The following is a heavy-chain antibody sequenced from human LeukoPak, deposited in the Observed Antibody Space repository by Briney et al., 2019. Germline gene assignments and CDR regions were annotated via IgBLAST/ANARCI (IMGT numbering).Heavy chain of an antibody. CDR1: TLSLGPYG. CDR3: AKARIGYCTTSSCYYFDN. J-gene: IGHJ4*02. CDR2: IQYDGNNK. V-gene: IGHV3-30*02. D-gene: IGHD2-8*01. Sequence: HPGGSLRLSCAASTLSLGPYGMHWVRQAPGEGLEWVAFIQYDGNNKYYADSVKGRFTVSRDNSKNTLYLQMDSLRVEDTAVYYCAKARIGYCTTSSCYYFDNWGQGTLVTVAS.